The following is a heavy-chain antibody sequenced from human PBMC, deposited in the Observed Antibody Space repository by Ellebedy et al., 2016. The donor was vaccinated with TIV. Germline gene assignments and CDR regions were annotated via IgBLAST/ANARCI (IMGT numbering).Heavy chain of an antibody. V-gene: IGHV3-7*03. D-gene: IGHD6-19*01. J-gene: IGHJ4*02. Sequence: GESLKISCAASGFTFSSYWMSWVRLAPGKGLEWVANIKQDGSDTYYVDSVKGRFTISGDSAENSLYLQMNSMRAEDTAVYYCARGRYTSGWYPDYFDYWGQGTLVTVSS. CDR1: GFTFSSYW. CDR2: IKQDGSDT. CDR3: ARGRYTSGWYPDYFDY.